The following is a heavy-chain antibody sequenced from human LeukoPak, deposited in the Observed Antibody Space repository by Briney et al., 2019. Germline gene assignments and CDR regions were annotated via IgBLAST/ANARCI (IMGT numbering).Heavy chain of an antibody. J-gene: IGHJ4*02. V-gene: IGHV3-7*01. CDR3: ARDSSGYQ. CDR2: IKEDGSEK. CDR1: GFTFSTYW. Sequence: GGSLRLSCAASGFTFSTYWMSWVRQAPGKGLEWVANIKEDGSEKYYGDSVKGRFTTSRDNAKNSLYLQMNSLRAEDTAVYYCARDSSGYQWGQGTLVTVSS. D-gene: IGHD3-22*01.